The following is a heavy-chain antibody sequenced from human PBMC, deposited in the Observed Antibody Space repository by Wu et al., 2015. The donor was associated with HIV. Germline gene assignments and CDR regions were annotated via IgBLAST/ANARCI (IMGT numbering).Heavy chain of an antibody. Sequence: QVHLVQSGAEVKKPGASVTVSCKASGYTFTAYYMHWIRQAPGQGLEWMGWINVNSGDSNYARKFRGRLTVTRDTSINTVYMDLSSLKSDDSAIYYCTRGTRNYLFDYWGQGT. D-gene: IGHD4-11*01. CDR2: INVNSGDS. CDR1: GYTFTAYY. CDR3: TRGTRNYLFDY. J-gene: IGHJ4*02. V-gene: IGHV1-2*02.